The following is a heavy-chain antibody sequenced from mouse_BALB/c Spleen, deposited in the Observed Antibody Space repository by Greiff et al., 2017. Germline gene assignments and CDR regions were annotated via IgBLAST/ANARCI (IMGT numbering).Heavy chain of an antibody. Sequence: EVQGVESGGGLVQPGGSRKLSCAASGFTFSSFGMHWVRQAPEKGLEWVAYISSGSSTIYYADTVKGRFTISRDNPKNNLFLQMTSLRSEDTAMYYCARSDGNPPWFAYWGQGTLVTVSA. J-gene: IGHJ3*01. D-gene: IGHD2-1*01. CDR2: ISSGSSTI. V-gene: IGHV5-17*02. CDR1: GFTFSSFG. CDR3: ARSDGNPPWFAY.